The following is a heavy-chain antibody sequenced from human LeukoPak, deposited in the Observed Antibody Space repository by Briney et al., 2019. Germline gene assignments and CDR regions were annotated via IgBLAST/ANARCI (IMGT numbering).Heavy chain of an antibody. Sequence: GGSLRLSCAASGFSFDDFALHWVRQPPGKGLEWVSVISGDGGRTYYAHSVKGRFTVSRDNSKNSLYLQLNSLQSEDTALYFCAKELGDGSNRFSTYFDSSGQGTLVTVFS. CDR1: GFSFDDFA. V-gene: IGHV3-43*02. CDR2: ISGDGGRT. D-gene: IGHD5-24*01. CDR3: AKELGDGSNRFSTYFDS. J-gene: IGHJ4*02.